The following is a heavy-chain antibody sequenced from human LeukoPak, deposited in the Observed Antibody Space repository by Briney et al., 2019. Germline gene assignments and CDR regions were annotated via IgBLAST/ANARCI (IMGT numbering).Heavy chain of an antibody. Sequence: SETLSLTCSVSGDSIGSGGYYWSWIRQSPGKGLEWIGHIYHSGSTNYNPSLKSRVTISVDTSKNQFSLKLSSVTAADTAVYYCARQGKNRYYDFWSGYYDYWGQGTLVTVSS. D-gene: IGHD3-3*01. CDR1: GDSIGSGGYY. V-gene: IGHV4-30-2*06. CDR2: IYHSGST. CDR3: ARQGKNRYYDFWSGYYDY. J-gene: IGHJ4*02.